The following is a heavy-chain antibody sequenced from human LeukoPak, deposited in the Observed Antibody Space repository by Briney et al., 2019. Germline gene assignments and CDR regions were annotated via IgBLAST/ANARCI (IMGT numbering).Heavy chain of an antibody. CDR3: AGGYTFGWFYFEY. Sequence: GGSLRLSCAASGFTFSSYWMNWVRQAPGKGLEWVANIKQDGSDKYYVDSVKGRLTISRDNSKNTAFLQLNTLGPEDTALYYCAGGYTFGWFYFEYWGHGTLVTVSS. V-gene: IGHV3-7*01. CDR1: GFTFSSYW. J-gene: IGHJ4*01. CDR2: IKQDGSDK. D-gene: IGHD3-9*01.